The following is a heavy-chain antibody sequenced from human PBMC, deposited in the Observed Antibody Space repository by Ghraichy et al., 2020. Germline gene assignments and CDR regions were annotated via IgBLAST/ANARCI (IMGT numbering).Heavy chain of an antibody. D-gene: IGHD2-2*01. CDR2: IYYSGST. CDR3: ARRYCSSTSCWRDKGSWIDP. CDR1: GGSISSSSYY. Sequence: SETLSLTCTVSGGSISSSSYYWGWIRQPPGKGLEWIGSIYYSGSTYYNPSLKSRVTISVDTSKNQFSLKLSSVTAADTAVYYCARRYCSSTSCWRDKGSWIDPWSQGTLVTVSS. V-gene: IGHV4-39*01. J-gene: IGHJ5*02.